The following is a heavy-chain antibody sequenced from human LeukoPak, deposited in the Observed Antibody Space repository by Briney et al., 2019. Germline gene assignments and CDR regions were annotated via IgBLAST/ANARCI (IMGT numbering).Heavy chain of an antibody. D-gene: IGHD6-19*01. J-gene: IGHJ4*02. CDR2: IKQDGSEK. CDR1: GFTFSSYW. V-gene: IGHV3-7*01. CDR3: ASPDPMYSSGWDVYDY. Sequence: PGGSLRLSCAASGFTFSSYWMSWVRQAPGKGLEWVANIKQDGSEKYYVDSVKGRFTISRDNAKNSLYLQMNSLRAEDTAVYYCASPDPMYSSGWDVYDYWGQGTLVTVSS.